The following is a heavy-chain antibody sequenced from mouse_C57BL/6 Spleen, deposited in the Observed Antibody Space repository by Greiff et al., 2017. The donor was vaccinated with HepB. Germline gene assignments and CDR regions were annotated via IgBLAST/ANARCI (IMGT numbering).Heavy chain of an antibody. CDR2: IWRGGST. Sequence: VMLVESGPGLVQPSQSLSITCTVSGFSLTSYGVHWVRQSPGKGLEWLGVIWRGGSTDYNAAFMSRLSITKDNSKSQVFFKMNSLQADDTAIYYCARLRPHYYAMDYWGQGTSVTVSS. CDR1: GFSLTSYG. J-gene: IGHJ4*01. D-gene: IGHD2-2*01. V-gene: IGHV2-5*01. CDR3: ARLRPHYYAMDY.